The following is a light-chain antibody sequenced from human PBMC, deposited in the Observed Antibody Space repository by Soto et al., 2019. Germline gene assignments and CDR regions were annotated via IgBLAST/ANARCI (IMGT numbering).Light chain of an antibody. Sequence: EIVLTQSPGTLSLSPGERATLSCRASQSVSSSYLAWYQQKPGQAPRLLIYGASSRATGIPDRFSGSGSGTDFTLTISSLQSEDFAVYYCQQYKNWPSYTFGQGTKLEIK. CDR2: GAS. CDR3: QQYKNWPSYT. V-gene: IGKV3-20*01. J-gene: IGKJ2*01. CDR1: QSVSSSY.